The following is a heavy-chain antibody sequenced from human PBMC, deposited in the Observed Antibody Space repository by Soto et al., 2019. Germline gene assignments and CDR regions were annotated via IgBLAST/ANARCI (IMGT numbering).Heavy chain of an antibody. Sequence: GESLKISCKGSGYSFTSYWIGWVRQMPGKGLEWMGIIYPSDSDTRYSPSFQGQVTISADKSISTAYLQWSSLKASDTAMYYCARSLGYCSGGSCYSDPNRGMDVWGQGTTVTVSS. CDR3: ARSLGYCSGGSCYSDPNRGMDV. V-gene: IGHV5-51*01. D-gene: IGHD2-15*01. J-gene: IGHJ6*02. CDR2: IYPSDSDT. CDR1: GYSFTSYW.